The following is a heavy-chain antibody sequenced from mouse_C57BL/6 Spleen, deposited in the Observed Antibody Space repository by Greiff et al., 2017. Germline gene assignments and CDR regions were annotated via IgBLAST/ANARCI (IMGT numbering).Heavy chain of an antibody. CDR1: GYTFTSYW. D-gene: IGHD4-1*02. V-gene: IGHV1-64*01. J-gene: IGHJ2*01. CDR3: ARSATGGFDY. Sequence: VHVKQPGAELVKPGASVKLSCKASGYTFTSYWMHWVKQRPGQGLEWIGMIHPNSGSTNYNEKFKSKATLTVDKSSSTAYMQLSSLTSEDSAVYYCARSATGGFDYWGQGTTLTVSS. CDR2: IHPNSGST.